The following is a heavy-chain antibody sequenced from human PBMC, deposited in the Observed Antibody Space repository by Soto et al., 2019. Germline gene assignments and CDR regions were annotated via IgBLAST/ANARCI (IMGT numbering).Heavy chain of an antibody. J-gene: IGHJ3*02. D-gene: IGHD5-18*01. CDR2: ISSNGGST. Sequence: EVQLVESGGGLVQPGGSLRLSCSASGFTFSSYAMHWVRQAPGKGLEYVSAISSNGGSTYYADCVKGRFTISRDNSKNTLYLQMSRLRAEDTAVYYCVKQDGYSYAFDIWGQGTMVTVSS. V-gene: IGHV3-64D*06. CDR1: GFTFSSYA. CDR3: VKQDGYSYAFDI.